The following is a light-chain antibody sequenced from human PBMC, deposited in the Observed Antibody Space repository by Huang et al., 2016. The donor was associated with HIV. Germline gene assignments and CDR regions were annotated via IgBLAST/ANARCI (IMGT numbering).Light chain of an antibody. CDR2: DAS. CDR3: QQRSNWPPFT. Sequence: EIVLTQSPATLSLSPGERATLSCRASRSVSNYLAWYQQKPGQSPRLLIYDASKRATDIPARFSGSGSGTDFTLTISSLEPEDFGFYYCQQRSNWPPFTFGQGTKLEI. CDR1: RSVSNY. V-gene: IGKV3-11*01. J-gene: IGKJ2*01.